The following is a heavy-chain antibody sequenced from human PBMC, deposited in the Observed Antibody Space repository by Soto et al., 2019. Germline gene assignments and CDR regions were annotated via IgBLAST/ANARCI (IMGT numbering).Heavy chain of an antibody. Sequence: EVQLVESGGGLVQPGGSLRLSCAASGFTFSSYSMNWVRQAPGKGLEWVSYISSSSSTIYYADSVKGRFTISRDNAKNSLYLQMNSLRDEDTAVYYCASDFWSGYLIWAFDIWGQGTMVTVSS. D-gene: IGHD3-3*01. CDR3: ASDFWSGYLIWAFDI. J-gene: IGHJ3*02. CDR1: GFTFSSYS. V-gene: IGHV3-48*02. CDR2: ISSSSSTI.